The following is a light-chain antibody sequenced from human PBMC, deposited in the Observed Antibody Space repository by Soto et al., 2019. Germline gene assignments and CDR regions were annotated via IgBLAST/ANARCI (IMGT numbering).Light chain of an antibody. CDR1: GSNIGRNY. CDR3: GTWDESLGAGV. CDR2: DDN. Sequence: QSVLTQPDSLSATPGEKVTISCSGRGSNIGRNYVSWYRQFPGTAPQLLIYDDNKRHSGVPDRLSGSRYGTSASLAIAGLQPGDEADYYCGTWDESLGAGVFGGGTKLTV. V-gene: IGLV1-51*01. J-gene: IGLJ2*01.